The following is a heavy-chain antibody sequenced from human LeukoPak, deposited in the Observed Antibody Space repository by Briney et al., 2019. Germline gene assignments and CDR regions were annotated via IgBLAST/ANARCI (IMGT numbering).Heavy chain of an antibody. Sequence: PGGSLRLSCAASEFIFSSYVMSWVRQAPGKGLEWVSSISGSGDITYYADSVKGRFTISRDNSKNTLYLQMNSLRAEDTAVYYCAKDLAPLILYYFDYWGQGTLVTVSS. J-gene: IGHJ4*02. CDR3: AKDLAPLILYYFDY. CDR2: ISGSGDIT. V-gene: IGHV3-23*01. D-gene: IGHD3-3*02. CDR1: EFIFSSYV.